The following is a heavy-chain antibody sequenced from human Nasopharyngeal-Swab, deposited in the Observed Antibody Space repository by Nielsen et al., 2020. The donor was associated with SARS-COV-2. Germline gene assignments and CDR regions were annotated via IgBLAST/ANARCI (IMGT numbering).Heavy chain of an antibody. J-gene: IGHJ6*02. V-gene: IGHV5-51*01. Sequence: GESLKISCKGSGYRFSTYWINWVRQMPGKGLEWMGIIYPVDSDTRYSPSFQGQVSISVDKSITTAYLQWNSLKASDTATYFCAIDYGSGTYGLDVWGQGTRVTVSS. CDR1: GYRFSTYW. D-gene: IGHD3-10*01. CDR2: IYPVDSDT. CDR3: AIDYGSGTYGLDV.